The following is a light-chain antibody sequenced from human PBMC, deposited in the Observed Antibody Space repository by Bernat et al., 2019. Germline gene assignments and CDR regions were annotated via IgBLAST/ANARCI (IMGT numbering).Light chain of an antibody. V-gene: IGKV3-20*01. J-gene: IGKJ2*01. CDR3: QQYGTSSYT. CDR1: ESVRKSY. Sequence: EIVLTQSPGTLSMSPGESATLSCRASESVRKSYLAWYQQIPGQATRLLIYGASNRATGIPDRFSGSGSGTDFTLTISRVEPEDSAVYYCQQYGTSSYTFGQGTKLQNK. CDR2: GAS.